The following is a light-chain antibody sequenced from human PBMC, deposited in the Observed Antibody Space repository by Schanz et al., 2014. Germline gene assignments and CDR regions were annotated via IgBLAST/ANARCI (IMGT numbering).Light chain of an antibody. CDR1: QNVRSW. V-gene: IGKV1-12*01. Sequence: DIQMTQSPSSVSASVGDRVTITCRASQNVRSWLAWYQQKPGKAPKLLIYAASSLQSGVPSRFSGSGSGTDFTLTISSLQPEDFATYYCQQSYNTLFTFGPGTRVDI. CDR3: QQSYNTLFT. J-gene: IGKJ3*01. CDR2: AAS.